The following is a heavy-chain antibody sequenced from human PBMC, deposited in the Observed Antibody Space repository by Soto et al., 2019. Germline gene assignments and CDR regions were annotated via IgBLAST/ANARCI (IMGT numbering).Heavy chain of an antibody. V-gene: IGHV3-30-3*01. CDR3: ARTPPYDFWSGYYTFCY. CDR1: GFTFSSYA. Sequence: GGSLRLSCAASGFTFSSYAMHWVRQAPGKGLEWVAVISYDGSNKYYADSVKGRFTISRDNSKNTLYLQMNSLRAEDTAVYYCARTPPYDFWSGYYTFCYWGQGTLVTVSS. CDR2: ISYDGSNK. D-gene: IGHD3-3*01. J-gene: IGHJ4*02.